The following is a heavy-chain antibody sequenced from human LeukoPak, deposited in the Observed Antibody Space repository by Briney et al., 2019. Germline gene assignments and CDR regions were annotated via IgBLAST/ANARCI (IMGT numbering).Heavy chain of an antibody. CDR2: ISGSGGST. CDR3: AKDSYDYVWGSYRVFDY. CDR1: EFTFSSYA. Sequence: GGSLRLSCAASEFTFSSYAMSWVRQAPGKGLEWVSAISGSGGSTYYADSVKGRFTISRDNSKNTLYLQMNSLRAEDTAVYYCAKDSYDYVWGSYRVFDYWGQGTLVTVSS. D-gene: IGHD3-16*02. V-gene: IGHV3-23*01. J-gene: IGHJ4*02.